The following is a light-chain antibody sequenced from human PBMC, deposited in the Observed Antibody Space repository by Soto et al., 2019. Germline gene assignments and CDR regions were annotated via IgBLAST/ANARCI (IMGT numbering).Light chain of an antibody. V-gene: IGKV3-20*01. Sequence: IVLTQSPGTLSLSPGERATLSCRASQSVSSSYLAWYQQKPGQAPRLLIYVASNRATGIPDRFSGSGSGTDFTLTISRLEPEDFAVYYCQQYGSSPPTFGQGTRLEIK. J-gene: IGKJ5*01. CDR1: QSVSSSY. CDR2: VAS. CDR3: QQYGSSPPT.